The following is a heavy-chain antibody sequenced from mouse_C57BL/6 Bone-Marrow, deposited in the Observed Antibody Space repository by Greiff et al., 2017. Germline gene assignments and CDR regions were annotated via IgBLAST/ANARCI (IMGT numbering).Heavy chain of an antibody. J-gene: IGHJ4*01. CDR3: ARYYYYGSSSLVMDY. CDR2: IYPGSGNT. D-gene: IGHD1-1*01. CDR1: GYTFTDYY. Sequence: VQLQQSGAELVRPGASVKLSCTASGYTFTDYYIHWVKQRPGQGLEWIARIYPGSGNTYYNEKFKGKATLTAEKSSSTAYMQLSSLTSEDSAVYSCARYYYYGSSSLVMDYWGQGTSVTVSS. V-gene: IGHV1-76*01.